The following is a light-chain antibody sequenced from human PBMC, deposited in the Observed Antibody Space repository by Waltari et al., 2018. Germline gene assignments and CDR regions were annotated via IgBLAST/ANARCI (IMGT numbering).Light chain of an antibody. CDR1: QNILYTSNNKNY. J-gene: IGKJ4*01. CDR2: WAS. CDR3: QQYFTTPLT. Sequence: DIVMTQSPDSLVVSLGERATINCKSSQNILYTSNNKNYLAWYQQKPGQPPKLLIFWASTRESGVPDRFSGRGSGTDFTLTISGLQAEDVAVYYCQQYFTTPLTFGGGTKVEI. V-gene: IGKV4-1*01.